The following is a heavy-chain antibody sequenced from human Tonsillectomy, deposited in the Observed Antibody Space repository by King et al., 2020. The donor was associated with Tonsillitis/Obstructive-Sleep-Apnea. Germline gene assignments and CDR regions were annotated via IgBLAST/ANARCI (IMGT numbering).Heavy chain of an antibody. CDR3: ARLPSSAEYYYYYYGMDV. J-gene: IGHJ6*02. CDR2: INHSGST. CDR1: GGSFSGYY. V-gene: IGHV4-34*01. Sequence: HVQLPQWGAGLLKPSETLSLTCAVYGGSFSGYYWSWIRQPPGKGLEWIGEINHSGSTNYNPSLKSRVTISVDTSKNQFSLKLSSVTAADTAVYYCARLPSSAEYYYYYYGMDVWGQGTTVTVSS. D-gene: IGHD3-22*01.